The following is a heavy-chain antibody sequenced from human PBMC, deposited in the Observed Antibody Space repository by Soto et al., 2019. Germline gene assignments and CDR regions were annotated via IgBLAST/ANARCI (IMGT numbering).Heavy chain of an antibody. V-gene: IGHV3-74*01. CDR2: INGDGTSK. CDR3: ARALCVDVFDTCPRVFEM. Sequence: EVQLVESGGGLVQPGGSLRLSCAASGFTFSTYWMHWLRQVPGKGLVWLSRINGDGTSKAYADSVKGRFTVSRDNAKNTLHLQMTSLRVEETAIYYCARALCVDVFDTCPRVFEMWGPGTVVTVSS. CDR1: GFTFSTYW. D-gene: IGHD2-2*02. J-gene: IGHJ3*02.